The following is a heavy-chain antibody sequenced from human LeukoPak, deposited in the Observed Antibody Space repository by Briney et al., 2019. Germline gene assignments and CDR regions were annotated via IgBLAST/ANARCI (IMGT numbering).Heavy chain of an antibody. V-gene: IGHV1-69*06. D-gene: IGHD4-17*01. CDR3: ARGRSYGDSPLGW. J-gene: IGHJ4*01. Sequence: ASVKVSCKASGGTFSSYAISWVRQAPGQGLEWMGGIIPIFGTANYAQKFQGRVTITADKSTSTAYMELSSLGSNDTAVYYCARGRSYGDSPLGWWGQGTLVTVSS. CDR1: GGTFSSYA. CDR2: IIPIFGTA.